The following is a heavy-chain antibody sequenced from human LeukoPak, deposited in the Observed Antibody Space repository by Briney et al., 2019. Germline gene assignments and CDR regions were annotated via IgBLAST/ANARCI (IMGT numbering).Heavy chain of an antibody. V-gene: IGHV1-2*02. D-gene: IGHD3-22*01. CDR3: ARAPYYYDTTHFDY. Sequence: ASLKVSCKASGYTFTGYFIHWMRQAPGQGLEWMGWINPYSDAINYPQKFQGRVTMTSDTSISTAYMELSRLTSDDTAVYYCARAPYYYDTTHFDYWGQGTLITVSS. CDR1: GYTFTGYF. J-gene: IGHJ4*02. CDR2: INPYSDAI.